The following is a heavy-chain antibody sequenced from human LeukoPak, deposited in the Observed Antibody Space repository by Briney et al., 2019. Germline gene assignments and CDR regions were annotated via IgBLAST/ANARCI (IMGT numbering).Heavy chain of an antibody. CDR2: ISSNGGST. D-gene: IGHD2-2*01. V-gene: IGHV3-64D*09. CDR3: VQSRSCSSTSCLGAFDI. CDR1: GFTFSSYA. Sequence: GGSLRLSCAASGFTFSSYAMHWVRQAPGKGLEYVSAISSNGGSTYYADSVKGRFTISRDNSKNTLYLQMSSLRAEDTAVYYCVQSRSCSSTSCLGAFDIWGQGKMVNVSS. J-gene: IGHJ3*02.